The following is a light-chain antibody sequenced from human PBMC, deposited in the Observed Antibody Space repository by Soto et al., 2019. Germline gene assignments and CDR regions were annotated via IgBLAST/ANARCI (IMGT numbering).Light chain of an antibody. CDR2: AAS. Sequence: DIQMTQTPSSLSASVGDRVTITCRASHSISSYLNWYQQKPGKAPKLLIYAASSLHSGVPSRFSGSGSGTDFTLTISSLQPEDFATYYCQQSYSSPLMYTFGQGTKLEIK. J-gene: IGKJ2*01. CDR1: HSISSY. CDR3: QQSYSSPLMYT. V-gene: IGKV1-39*01.